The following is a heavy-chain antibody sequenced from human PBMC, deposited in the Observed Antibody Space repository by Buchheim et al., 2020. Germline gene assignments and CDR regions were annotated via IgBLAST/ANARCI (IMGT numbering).Heavy chain of an antibody. Sequence: EVQLVESGGGLVQPGGSLRLSCAASGFTFSSYWMSWVRQAPGKGLEWVANIKQDGSEKYYVDSVKGRFTISRDNAKHYLYLQMNSLRAEDTAVYYCARAAGFGESRRFDYWGQGTL. CDR1: GFTFSSYW. V-gene: IGHV3-7*01. J-gene: IGHJ4*02. CDR2: IKQDGSEK. CDR3: ARAAGFGESRRFDY. D-gene: IGHD3-10*01.